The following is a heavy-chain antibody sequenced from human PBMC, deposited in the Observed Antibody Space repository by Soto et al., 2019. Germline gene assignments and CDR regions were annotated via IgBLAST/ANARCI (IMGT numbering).Heavy chain of an antibody. CDR1: GFTFSSYS. V-gene: IGHV3-21*01. CDR3: ARETIAVAGANDY. D-gene: IGHD6-19*01. Sequence: EVQLVESGGGLVKPGGSLRLSCAASGFTFSSYSMNWVRQAPGKGLEWVSSISSSSRYIYYADSVTCRFTIPRDNATNSLYLQMNSLRAEDTAVYYCARETIAVAGANDYWCQGTPVTVSS. J-gene: IGHJ4*02. CDR2: ISSSSRYI.